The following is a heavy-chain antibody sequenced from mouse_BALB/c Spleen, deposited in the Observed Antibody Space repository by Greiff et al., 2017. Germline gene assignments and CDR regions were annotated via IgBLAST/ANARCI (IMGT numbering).Heavy chain of an antibody. CDR3: ARFPYYYGSSIDY. D-gene: IGHD1-1*01. V-gene: IGHV1S81*02. CDR2: INPSNGRT. J-gene: IGHJ2*01. CDR1: GYTFTSYW. Sequence: QVQLQQPGAELVKPGASVKLSCKASGYTFTSYWMHWVKQRPGQGLEWIGEINPSNGRTNYNEKFKSKATLTVDKSSSTAYMQLSSLTSEDSAVYYCARFPYYYGSSIDYWGQGTTLTVSS.